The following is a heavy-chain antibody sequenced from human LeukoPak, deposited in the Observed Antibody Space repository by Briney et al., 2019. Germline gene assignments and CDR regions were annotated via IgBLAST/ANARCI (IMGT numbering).Heavy chain of an antibody. V-gene: IGHV4-39*07. CDR3: ASNDPNVDYYDSSGFDY. CDR1: GGSISSSSYY. J-gene: IGHJ4*02. Sequence: PSETLSLTCTVSGGSISSSSYYWGWIRQPPGKGLEWIGRIYYTGSTHYNPSLKSRGTITVDTSKNQFSLKLSSVTAADTAVYYCASNDPNVDYYDSSGFDYWGQGTLVTVSS. D-gene: IGHD3-22*01. CDR2: IYYTGST.